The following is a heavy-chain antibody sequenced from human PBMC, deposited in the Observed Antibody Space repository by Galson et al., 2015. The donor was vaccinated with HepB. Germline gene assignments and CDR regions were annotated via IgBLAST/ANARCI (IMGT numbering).Heavy chain of an antibody. CDR2: INPNSGGT. J-gene: IGHJ3*02. CDR3: AREILGPRGVIPHDAFDI. Sequence: VMVSCKASGYTFTGYYMHWVRQAPGQGLEWMGRINPNSGGTNYAQKFQGRVTMTRDTSISTAYMELSRLRSDDTAVYYCAREILGPRGVIPHDAFDIWGQGTMVTVSS. D-gene: IGHD3-10*01. V-gene: IGHV1-2*06. CDR1: GYTFTGYY.